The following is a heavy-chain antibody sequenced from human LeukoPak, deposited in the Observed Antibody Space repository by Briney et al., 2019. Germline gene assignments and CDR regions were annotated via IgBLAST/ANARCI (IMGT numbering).Heavy chain of an antibody. CDR2: INPSGGST. D-gene: IGHD2-2*01. V-gene: IGHV1-46*01. J-gene: IGHJ5*02. CDR3: ARVWVVPAADNWFDP. CDR1: GYTFTSYY. Sequence: ASVKVSCKASGYTFTSYYMHWVRQAPGQGLEWMGIINPSGGSTSYAQKFQGRVTMTRDTSTSTVYMELSSLRSEDTAVYYCARVWVVPAADNWFDPWGQGTLVTVSS.